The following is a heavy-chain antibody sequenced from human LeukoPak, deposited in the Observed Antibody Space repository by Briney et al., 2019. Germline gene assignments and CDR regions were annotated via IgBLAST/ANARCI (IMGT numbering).Heavy chain of an antibody. CDR3: ARDLDYGYDY. CDR1: GFTFSSYW. Sequence: GGSLRLSCAASGFTFSSYWMHWVRQAPGEGLVWVSRINSDGSSTTYADSVKGRFTISGDNAKNTLYLQMNSLRAEDTAVYYCARDLDYGYDYWGQGTLVTVSS. J-gene: IGHJ4*02. CDR2: INSDGSST. D-gene: IGHD3-10*01. V-gene: IGHV3-74*01.